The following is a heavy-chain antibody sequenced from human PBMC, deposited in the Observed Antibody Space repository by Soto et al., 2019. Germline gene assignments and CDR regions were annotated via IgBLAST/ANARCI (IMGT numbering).Heavy chain of an antibody. D-gene: IGHD5-18*01. Sequence: SVKVSCKASGGTFSSYAISWVRQAPGQELEWMGGIIPIFGTANYAQKFQGRVTITADESTSTAYMELSSLRSEDTAVYYCARDTAMDLYNWFDPWGQGTLVTVSS. CDR2: IIPIFGTA. CDR3: ARDTAMDLYNWFDP. CDR1: GGTFSSYA. J-gene: IGHJ5*02. V-gene: IGHV1-69*13.